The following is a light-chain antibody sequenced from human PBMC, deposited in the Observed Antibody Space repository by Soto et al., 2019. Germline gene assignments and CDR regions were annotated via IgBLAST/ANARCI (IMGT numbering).Light chain of an antibody. Sequence: ETVLTQSPGILSLSPGERASLSCGASQSISSSFLAWYQQKPGQAPRLLIYGASSRATGIPDRFSGTGSETDFTLTISRLEPEDFAVYYCQQYDNSPITFGQGTRLEIK. CDR1: QSISSSF. V-gene: IGKV3-20*01. CDR2: GAS. J-gene: IGKJ5*01. CDR3: QQYDNSPIT.